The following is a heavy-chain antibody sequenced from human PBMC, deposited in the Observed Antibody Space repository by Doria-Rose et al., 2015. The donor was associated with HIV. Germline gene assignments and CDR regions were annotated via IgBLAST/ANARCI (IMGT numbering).Heavy chain of an antibody. CDR3: ARIKSSRWYHKYYFDF. CDR2: IFSDDER. Sequence: QVTLKESGPVLVKPTETLTLTCTVSGVSLSSPGMGVSLIRQPPGKALEWLANIFSDDERSYKTSLKSRLTISRCTSKSQVVLTMTDMDPVDTATYYCARIKSSRWYHKYYFDFWGQGTLVIVSA. D-gene: IGHD6-13*01. J-gene: IGHJ4*02. V-gene: IGHV2-26*01. CDR1: GVSLSSPGMG.